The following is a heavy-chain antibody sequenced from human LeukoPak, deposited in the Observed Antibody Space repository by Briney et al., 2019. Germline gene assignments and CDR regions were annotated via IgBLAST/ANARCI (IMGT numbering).Heavy chain of an antibody. D-gene: IGHD4-17*01. CDR1: GYSFINYW. J-gene: IGHJ3*02. Sequence: GESLKISCKGSGYSFINYWIGWVRQMPGKGLEWMGIIYPGDSDTRYSPSFQGQVTISADKSISTAYLQWSSLKASDTAMYYCARRTVTPPDAFDIWGQGTMVTVSS. V-gene: IGHV5-51*01. CDR2: IYPGDSDT. CDR3: ARRTVTPPDAFDI.